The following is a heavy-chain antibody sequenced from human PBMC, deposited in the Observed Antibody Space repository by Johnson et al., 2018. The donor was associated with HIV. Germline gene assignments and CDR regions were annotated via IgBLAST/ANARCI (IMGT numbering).Heavy chain of an antibody. V-gene: IGHV3-9*01. CDR1: GFTFDDYA. J-gene: IGHJ3*02. Sequence: VQLVESGGGVVQPGGSLRLSCAASGFTFDDYAMHWVRQAPGKGLEWVSGISWNSGSIGYADSVKGRFTISRDNAKNSLYLQMNSLRAEDTAVYYCARGGSSRNPAFDIWGQGTMVTVSS. D-gene: IGHD1-26*01. CDR3: ARGGSSRNPAFDI. CDR2: ISWNSGSI.